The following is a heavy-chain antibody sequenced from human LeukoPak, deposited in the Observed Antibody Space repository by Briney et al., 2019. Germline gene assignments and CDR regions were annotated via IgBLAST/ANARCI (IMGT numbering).Heavy chain of an antibody. CDR1: GYTFTGYY. CDR3: AREVAAADYFDY. CDR2: INPNSGGT. D-gene: IGHD5-12*01. V-gene: IGHV1-2*02. J-gene: IGHJ4*02. Sequence: ASVKVSCKASGYTFTGYYMHWVRQAPGQGLEWMGWINPNSGGTNYAQKFQGRVTMTRDTSISTAYMKLSRLRSDDTAVYYCAREVAAADYFDYWGQGTLVTVSS.